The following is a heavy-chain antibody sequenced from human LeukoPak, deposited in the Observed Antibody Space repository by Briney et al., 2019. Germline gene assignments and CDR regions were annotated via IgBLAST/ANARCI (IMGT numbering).Heavy chain of an antibody. CDR2: ISSSSSTI. V-gene: IGHV3-48*01. Sequence: GGSLRLSCAASGFTFSSYSMNWVRQAPGKGLEWVSYISSSSSTIYYADSVKGRFTISRDNAKNSLYLQMNSLRAEDTAVYYCARDGASYYDFWSGYLNWFDPWGQGTLVTVSS. D-gene: IGHD3-3*01. CDR3: ARDGASYYDFWSGYLNWFDP. J-gene: IGHJ5*02. CDR1: GFTFSSYS.